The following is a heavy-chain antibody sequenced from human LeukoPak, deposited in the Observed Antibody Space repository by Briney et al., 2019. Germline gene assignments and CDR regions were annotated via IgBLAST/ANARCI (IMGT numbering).Heavy chain of an antibody. CDR3: ARSGNQYCSGGSCYFGHPDY. J-gene: IGHJ4*02. Sequence: GGSLRLSCAVSGFTFSNYWMSWVREAPGEGLEWVANIKQDGSEKYYVDSVKGRFTISRDNAKNSLYLQMNSLRAEDTAVYCCARSGNQYCSGGSCYFGHPDYWGQGTLVTVSS. V-gene: IGHV3-7*01. CDR2: IKQDGSEK. D-gene: IGHD2-15*01. CDR1: GFTFSNYW.